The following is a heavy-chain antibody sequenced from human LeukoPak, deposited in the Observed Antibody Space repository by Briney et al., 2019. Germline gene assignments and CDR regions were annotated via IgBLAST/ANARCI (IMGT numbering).Heavy chain of an antibody. CDR2: ISYDGSNK. CDR1: GFTFSSYG. D-gene: IGHD1-1*01. Sequence: GGSLRLSCAASGFTFSSYGMHWVRQAPGKGLEWVAVISYDGSNKYYADSVKGRFTISRDTSKNTLYLQMNNLRAEDTAVYYCAKAVGINYYFDYWGQGTLVTVSS. V-gene: IGHV3-30*18. J-gene: IGHJ4*02. CDR3: AKAVGINYYFDY.